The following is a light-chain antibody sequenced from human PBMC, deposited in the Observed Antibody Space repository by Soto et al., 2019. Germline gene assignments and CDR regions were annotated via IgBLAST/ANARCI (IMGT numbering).Light chain of an antibody. Sequence: DIQMTQSPSSLSASVGDRVTITCRASQGISNYLAWYQQKPGKVPKLLIYAASTLQSGVPSRFSGSGSETDFTLTISSLQPEDVATYYRQKYNRALTFGPGTKVDIK. J-gene: IGKJ3*01. CDR1: QGISNY. V-gene: IGKV1-27*01. CDR3: QKYNRALT. CDR2: AAS.